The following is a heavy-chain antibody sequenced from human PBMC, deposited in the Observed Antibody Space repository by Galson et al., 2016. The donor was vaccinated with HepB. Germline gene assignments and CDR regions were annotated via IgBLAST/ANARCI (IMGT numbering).Heavy chain of an antibody. V-gene: IGHV1-18*04. CDR3: ARETPPRWGSCSNAGCLNYYYYGMDV. CDR2: ISAYTGNT. CDR1: GYTFTSYY. D-gene: IGHD2-8*01. Sequence: SVKVSCKASGYTFTSYYIHWVRQAPGQGLEWMGWISAYTGNTNYAQNLQGRVTMTTDTSTSTAYMELRSLRSDDTAVYYCARETPPRWGSCSNAGCLNYYYYGMDVWGQGTTVTVSS. J-gene: IGHJ6*02.